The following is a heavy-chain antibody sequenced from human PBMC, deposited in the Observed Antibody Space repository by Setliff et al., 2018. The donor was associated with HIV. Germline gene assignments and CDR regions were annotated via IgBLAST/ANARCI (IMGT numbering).Heavy chain of an antibody. Sequence: GGSLRLSGAASRFTFSTHGMNWVRQAPGKGLEWVSSISSSSNYIEYADSVKGRFTISRDNAKNSLYLQMNSLRAEDTAVYYCASEAGDSRGWFGYWGQGTLVTVSS. CDR2: ISSSSNYI. D-gene: IGHD6-13*01. CDR3: ASEAGDSRGWFGY. CDR1: RFTFSTHG. V-gene: IGHV3-21*01. J-gene: IGHJ5*01.